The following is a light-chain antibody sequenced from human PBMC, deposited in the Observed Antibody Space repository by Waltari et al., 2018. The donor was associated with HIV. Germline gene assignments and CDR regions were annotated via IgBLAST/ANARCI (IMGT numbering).Light chain of an antibody. CDR1: QNVKNF. J-gene: IGKJ1*01. Sequence: IVMTQSPATLSVSPGERVTLSCRASQNVKNFLAWYQQKPGQAPRLLIYGASTRATGIPARCSGSGSGTDFTLTISSLQSEDFAVYYCQYLGTFGQGTKVEIK. V-gene: IGKV3-15*01. CDR2: GAS. CDR3: QYLGT.